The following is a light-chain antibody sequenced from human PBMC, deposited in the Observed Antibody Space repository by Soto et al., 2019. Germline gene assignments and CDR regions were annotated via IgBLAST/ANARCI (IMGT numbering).Light chain of an antibody. CDR2: EDS. J-gene: IGLJ1*01. Sequence: QSVLTQPASVPGSPGQSITISCTGTSSDVGNYNLVSWYQQHPGKAPKLMIYEDSKRPSGVSNRFSGSKSGGTASLTISGLQAEDEADYYCCSYAGSGTYVFGTGTKVT. CDR1: SSDVGNYNL. V-gene: IGLV2-23*01. CDR3: CSYAGSGTYV.